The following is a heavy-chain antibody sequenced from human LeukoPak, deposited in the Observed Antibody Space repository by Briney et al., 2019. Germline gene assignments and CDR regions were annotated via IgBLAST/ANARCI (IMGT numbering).Heavy chain of an antibody. Sequence: SETLSLTCVVSGYSITSTYWWGWIRQTPGRGLEWIGSLHHSGSTSYSPSLKSRVTISVDTSKNQFSLRLSSVTAADTAVYYCARVGGDDSTGHYSVDYWGQGTLVTVSS. CDR1: GYSITSTYW. CDR2: LHHSGST. V-gene: IGHV4-38-2*01. D-gene: IGHD3-22*01. CDR3: ARVGGDDSTGHYSVDY. J-gene: IGHJ4*02.